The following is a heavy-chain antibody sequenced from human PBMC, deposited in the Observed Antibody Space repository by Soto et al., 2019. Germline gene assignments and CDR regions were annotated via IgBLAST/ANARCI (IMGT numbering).Heavy chain of an antibody. J-gene: IGHJ4*02. V-gene: IGHV3-9*01. CDR3: ATDMAPSGSYISPHDY. CDR1: GFTFDDYA. D-gene: IGHD1-26*01. Sequence: EVQLVESGGGLVQPGRSLRLSCAASGFTFDDYAMHWVRQAPGKGLEWVSGISWNSGSIGYADSVKGRFTISRDNTKNSLYLQLNSLRAEDTALYYCATDMAPSGSYISPHDYWGQGTLVTVSS. CDR2: ISWNSGSI.